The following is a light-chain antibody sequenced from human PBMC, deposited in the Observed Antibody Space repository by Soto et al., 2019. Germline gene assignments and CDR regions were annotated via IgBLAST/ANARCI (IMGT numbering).Light chain of an antibody. CDR3: QQRSNWPST. CDR1: QSASGY. V-gene: IGKV3-11*01. Sequence: EIVLTQSPATLSLSPGERATLSCRASQSASGYLAWYQQKTGQTPRLLMYDASNRATGIPARFSGSGSGTAFILTISSIVPEDFAVYYCQQRSNWPSTFGGGTKVEIK. CDR2: DAS. J-gene: IGKJ4*01.